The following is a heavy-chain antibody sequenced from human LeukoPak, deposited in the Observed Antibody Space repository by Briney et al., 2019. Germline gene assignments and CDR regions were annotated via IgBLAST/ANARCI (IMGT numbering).Heavy chain of an antibody. CDR1: GYTFSHYG. D-gene: IGHD4-11*01. CDR2: IWSDGSDK. J-gene: IGHJ1*01. Sequence: GGSLRLSCAASGYTFSHYGMHWVRQTPGAGLEWVAVIWSDGSDKYYAKSVKGRFTISRDNSKNSLFLQMNSLRAEDTAVYYCAKDAQRGFDYSNSLQNWGQGILVTVSS. CDR3: AKDAQRGFDYSNSLQN. V-gene: IGHV3-33*06.